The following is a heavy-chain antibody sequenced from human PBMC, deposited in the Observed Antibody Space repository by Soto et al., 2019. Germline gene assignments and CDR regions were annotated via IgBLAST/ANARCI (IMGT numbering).Heavy chain of an antibody. CDR1: GFSLSTRGVA. CDR3: ARGSLSGSYTYFVY. V-gene: IGHV2-5*02. CDR2: IYWDDDK. Sequence: QSTLKESGPALVKPTQTRTLTCTFSGFSLSTRGVAVAWIRQPPGKALEWLALIYWDDDKRYSPSLKSRLAITKDTSKYQVVLTLTNMDPVETATYYCARGSLSGSYTYFVYWGQGTLVTVAS. J-gene: IGHJ4*02. D-gene: IGHD3-10*01.